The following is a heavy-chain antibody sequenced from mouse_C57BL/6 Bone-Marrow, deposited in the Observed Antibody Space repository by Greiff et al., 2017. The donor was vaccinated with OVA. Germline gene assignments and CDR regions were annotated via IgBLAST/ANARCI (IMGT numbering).Heavy chain of an antibody. Sequence: QVQLKESGAELARPGASVKMSCKASGYTFTSYTMHWVKQRPGQGLEWIGYINPSSGYTKYNQKFKDKATLTADKSSSTAYMQLSSLTSEDSAVYYCARPPYYDGRSSYDYAMDYWGQGTPVTVPS. CDR1: GYTFTSYT. V-gene: IGHV1-4*01. CDR3: ARPPYYDGRSSYDYAMDY. D-gene: IGHD1-1*01. CDR2: INPSSGYT. J-gene: IGHJ4*01.